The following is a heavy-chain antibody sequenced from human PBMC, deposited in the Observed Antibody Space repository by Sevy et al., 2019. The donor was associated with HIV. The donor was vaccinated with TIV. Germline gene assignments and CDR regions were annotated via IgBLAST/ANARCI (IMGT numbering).Heavy chain of an antibody. V-gene: IGHV3-66*02. Sequence: GGSLRLSCAASGFTVSSNYMSWVRQAPGKGLEWVSVIYSGGSTYYADSVKGRFTISRDNSKNTLYLQMNSLRAEDTAVYYCARVGLDYGDYVGGGCFDYWGQGTLVTVSS. CDR2: IYSGGST. J-gene: IGHJ4*02. CDR1: GFTVSSNY. D-gene: IGHD4-17*01. CDR3: ARVGLDYGDYVGGGCFDY.